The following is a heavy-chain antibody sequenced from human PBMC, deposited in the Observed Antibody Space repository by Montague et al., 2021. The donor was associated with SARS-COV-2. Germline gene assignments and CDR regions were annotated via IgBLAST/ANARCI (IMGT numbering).Heavy chain of an antibody. D-gene: IGHD3-3*01. CDR3: ARVPRNYDFWSGFYDAFDI. CDR1: GGSISSYY. Sequence: SETLSLTCTVSGGSISSYYWSWIRQPPGKGLEWIGYIYYSGSTNYNPSLKSRVTISVDTSKNQFSLKLRSVTAADTAVYYCARVPRNYDFWSGFYDAFDIWGQGTMVTVSS. CDR2: IYYSGST. V-gene: IGHV4-59*01. J-gene: IGHJ3*02.